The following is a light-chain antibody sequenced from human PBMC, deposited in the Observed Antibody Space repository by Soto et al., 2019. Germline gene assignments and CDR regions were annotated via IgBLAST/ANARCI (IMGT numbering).Light chain of an antibody. V-gene: IGKV3-11*01. CDR3: QHRSNRPPWT. J-gene: IGKJ1*01. CDR2: DAS. CDR1: QSVSSY. Sequence: EIVLTQSPATLSLSPGERATLSCRASQSVSSYLAWYQQKPGQAPRLLIYDASNRATGIPARFSGSGSGTDFTLTISSLEPEDFALYYCQHRSNRPPWTFGQGTKVDI.